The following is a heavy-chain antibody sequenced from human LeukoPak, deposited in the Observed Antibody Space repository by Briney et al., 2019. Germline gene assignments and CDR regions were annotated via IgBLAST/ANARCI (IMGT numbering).Heavy chain of an antibody. J-gene: IGHJ3*02. CDR3: ARGMARGGYNEDAFDI. Sequence: SETLSLTCTVPGGSISSYYWSWIRQPPGKGLEWIGYIYYSGSTNYNPSLKSRVTISVDTSKNQFSLKLSSVTAADTAVYYCARGMARGGYNEDAFDIWGQGTMVTVSS. CDR1: GGSISSYY. CDR2: IYYSGST. V-gene: IGHV4-59*01. D-gene: IGHD5-24*01.